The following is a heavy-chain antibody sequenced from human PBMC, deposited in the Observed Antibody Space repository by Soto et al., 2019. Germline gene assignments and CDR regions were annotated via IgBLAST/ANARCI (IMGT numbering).Heavy chain of an antibody. D-gene: IGHD2-2*01. CDR1: GYTLTELS. Sequence: ASVKVSCKVSGYTLTELSMHWVRQAPGKGLEWMGGFDPEDGETIYAQKFQGRVTMTEDTSTDTAYMELSSLRSEDTAVYYCATSVVVPAREAFDIWGQGTMVPVSS. J-gene: IGHJ3*02. CDR3: ATSVVVPAREAFDI. V-gene: IGHV1-24*01. CDR2: FDPEDGET.